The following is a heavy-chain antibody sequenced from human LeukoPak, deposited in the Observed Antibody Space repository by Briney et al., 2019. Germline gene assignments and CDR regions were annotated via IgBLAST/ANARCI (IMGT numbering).Heavy chain of an antibody. Sequence: GGSLRLSCAASGVTFSSDNVNWVRQAPGKGLEFISYITTSGGTIYYADSVKGRFTISRDNAKNSLYLQMNSLRDEDTAVYYCARRIVGAFPFDYWGQGTLVTVSS. D-gene: IGHD1-26*01. J-gene: IGHJ4*02. CDR2: ITTSGGTI. CDR3: ARRIVGAFPFDY. V-gene: IGHV3-48*02. CDR1: GVTFSSDN.